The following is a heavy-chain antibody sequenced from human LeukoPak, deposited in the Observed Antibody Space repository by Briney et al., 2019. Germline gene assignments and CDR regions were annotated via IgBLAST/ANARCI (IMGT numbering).Heavy chain of an antibody. J-gene: IGHJ4*02. D-gene: IGHD3-22*01. CDR2: ISGSGGSP. V-gene: IGHV3-23*01. CDR3: AKDPYYDSSGYGDY. Sequence: GGSLRLSCAASGFTFSSYAMSWVRLAPGKGLEWVSGISGSGGSPYYADSVKGRFTISRDNSMNTLYLQMNSLRAEDTAIYYCAKDPYYDSSGYGDYWGQGTLVTVSS. CDR1: GFTFSSYA.